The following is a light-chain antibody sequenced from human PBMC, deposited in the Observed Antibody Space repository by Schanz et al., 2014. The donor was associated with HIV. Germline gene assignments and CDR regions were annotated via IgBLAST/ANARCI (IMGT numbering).Light chain of an antibody. Sequence: QSVLTQPASVSGSPGQSITISCTGTSSDIGTYNYVSWYQQYPGKAPKVLIYDVSKRPSGVSNRFSGSKSGNTASLTISGLQAEDEADYYCCSYAGSSTLEVFGGGTKLTVL. J-gene: IGLJ2*01. CDR2: DVS. CDR3: CSYAGSSTLEV. CDR1: SSDIGTYNY. V-gene: IGLV2-23*02.